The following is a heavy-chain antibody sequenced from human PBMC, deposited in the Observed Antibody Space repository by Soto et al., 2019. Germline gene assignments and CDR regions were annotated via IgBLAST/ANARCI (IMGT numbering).Heavy chain of an antibody. Sequence: GASVKVSCKASGYTFTGYYMHWVRQAPGQGLEWMGWINPNSGNTCYAQKFQGRVTMTRNTSISTAYMELSSLRSEDTAVYYCARVRGGSSTYAFDIWGQGTMVTVS. D-gene: IGHD2-2*01. J-gene: IGHJ3*02. V-gene: IGHV1-8*02. CDR2: INPNSGNT. CDR1: GYTFTGYY. CDR3: ARVRGGSSTYAFDI.